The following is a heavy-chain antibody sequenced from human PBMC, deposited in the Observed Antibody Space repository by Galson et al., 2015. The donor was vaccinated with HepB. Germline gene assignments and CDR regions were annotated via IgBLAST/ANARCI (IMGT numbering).Heavy chain of an antibody. Sequence: SLRLSCAASGITFTFYAMTWVRQAPGKGLEWVSSITGEGSVTYYADSVKGRFTISRDNSKNTLYLQMNSLRAEDTAVYYCAKDRGFSSGRVRGNFDIWGQGTMVTVSS. CDR2: ITGEGSVT. CDR3: AKDRGFSSGRVRGNFDI. V-gene: IGHV3-23*01. D-gene: IGHD6-19*01. J-gene: IGHJ3*02. CDR1: GITFTFYA.